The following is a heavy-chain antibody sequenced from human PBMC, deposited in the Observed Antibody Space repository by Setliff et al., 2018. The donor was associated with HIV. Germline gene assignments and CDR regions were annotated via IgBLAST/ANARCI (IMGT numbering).Heavy chain of an antibody. V-gene: IGHV4-31*03. CDR1: GDSISSGGFY. D-gene: IGHD6-13*01. J-gene: IGHJ6*02. CDR3: ARVVWMAAAGTIDYYYGMDI. Sequence: LSLTCTVSGDSISSGGFYCNWFRQYPEKGLEWIGWIHYSGRTNFNPSLRSRATISVDTSKNQFSLKLRSVTAADTAVYYCARVVWMAAAGTIDYYYGMDIWGQGTTVTVSS. CDR2: IHYSGRT.